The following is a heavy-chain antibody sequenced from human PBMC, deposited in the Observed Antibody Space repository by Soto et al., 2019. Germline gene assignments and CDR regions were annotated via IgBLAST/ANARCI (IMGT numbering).Heavy chain of an antibody. D-gene: IGHD3-9*01. CDR1: GFTFSSYA. V-gene: IGHV3-23*01. Sequence: EVQLLESGGGLVQPGGSLRLSCAASGFTFSSYAMSWVRQAPGKGLEWVSAISGSGGSTYYADSVKGRFTISRVNSKNTLYLQMNSLRAEDTAVYYCAKDGNPIPYLTGYYRLGWFDPWGHGPLATVSA. CDR3: AKDGNPIPYLTGYYRLGWFDP. CDR2: ISGSGGST. J-gene: IGHJ5*02.